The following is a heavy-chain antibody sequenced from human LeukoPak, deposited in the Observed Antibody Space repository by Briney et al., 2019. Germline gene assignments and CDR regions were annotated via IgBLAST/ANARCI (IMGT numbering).Heavy chain of an antibody. CDR3: ARVLRLGMNYYFDS. D-gene: IGHD3-3*01. Sequence: SETLSLTCTVSGGSISSYYWSWIRQPAGKGLEWIGRIYTSGSTNYNPSLRSRVTMSVDTSKNQFSLKLSSVTAADTAVYYCARVLRLGMNYYFDSWGQGTLVTVSS. CDR2: IYTSGST. V-gene: IGHV4-4*07. J-gene: IGHJ4*02. CDR1: GGSISSYY.